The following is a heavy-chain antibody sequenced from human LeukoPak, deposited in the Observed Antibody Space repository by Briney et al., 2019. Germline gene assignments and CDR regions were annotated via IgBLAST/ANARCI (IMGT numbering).Heavy chain of an antibody. V-gene: IGHV4-61*02. CDR2: IYTSGST. D-gene: IGHD3-3*01. CDR3: ARDFAIFGVASINWFDP. Sequence: SETLSLTCTVSGGSISSSSYYWSWVRQPAGKGLEWIGRIYTSGSTNYNPSLKSRVTMSVDTSKNQFSLKLSSVTAADTAVYYCARDFAIFGVASINWFDPWGQGTLVTVSS. CDR1: GGSISSSSYY. J-gene: IGHJ5*02.